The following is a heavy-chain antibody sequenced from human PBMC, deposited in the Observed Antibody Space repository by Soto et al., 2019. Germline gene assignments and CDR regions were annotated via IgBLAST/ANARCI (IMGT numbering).Heavy chain of an antibody. V-gene: IGHV3-23*01. J-gene: IGHJ4*02. Sequence: GGSLRLSCAASGFTFSSYAMSWVRQAPGKGLEWVSAISGSGGSTYYADSVKGRFTISRDNSKNTLYLQMNSLRAEDTAVYYFSKVNPFLDDYIWGGYHYFAFGGQGSWVTVSS. D-gene: IGHD3-16*02. CDR1: GFTFSSYA. CDR2: ISGSGGST. CDR3: SKVNPFLDDYIWGGYHYFAF.